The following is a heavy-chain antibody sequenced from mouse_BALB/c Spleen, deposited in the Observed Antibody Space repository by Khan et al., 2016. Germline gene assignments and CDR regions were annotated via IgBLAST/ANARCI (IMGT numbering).Heavy chain of an antibody. V-gene: IGHV9-3-1*01. CDR1: GYTFTNYG. D-gene: IGHD1-1*01. Sequence: QIQLVQSGPELKKPGKTVKISCKASGYTFTNYGMNWVKQAPGKGLKWMGWINTYSGESTYAADLKGRFASSLETSANTAYLQINNLKNEDTATYFCARYRYYYGSSRYFDVWGAGTTVTVSS. J-gene: IGHJ1*01. CDR3: ARYRYYYGSSRYFDV. CDR2: INTYSGES.